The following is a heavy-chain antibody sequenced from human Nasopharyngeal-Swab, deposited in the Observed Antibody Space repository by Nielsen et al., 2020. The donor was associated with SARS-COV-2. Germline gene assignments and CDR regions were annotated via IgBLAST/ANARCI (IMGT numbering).Heavy chain of an antibody. CDR2: INHSGST. CDR3: ARHSRVLDY. CDR1: GGSFSGYY. V-gene: IGHV4-34*01. Sequence: ESLKISCAVYGGSFSGYYWSWIRQPPGKGLEWIGEINHSGSTNYNPSLKSRVTISVDTSKNQFSLKLSSVTAADTAVYYCARHSRVLDYWGQGTLVTVSS. D-gene: IGHD2-8*01. J-gene: IGHJ4*02.